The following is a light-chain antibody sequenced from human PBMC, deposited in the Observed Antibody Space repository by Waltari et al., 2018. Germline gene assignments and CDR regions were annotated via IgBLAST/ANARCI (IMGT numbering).Light chain of an antibody. J-gene: IGKJ2*01. V-gene: IGKV1-5*01. CDR1: PSIKSW. CDR2: DGT. Sequence: DIQMTQSPSTLSASVGDRVTIPCRASPSIKSWLAWYQQKPGKAPKLLIYDGTSLESGVPSRFSGSESGTEFTLTVSSLQPDDFATYYCQQYHKYPYTFGQGTKLEIK. CDR3: QQYHKYPYT.